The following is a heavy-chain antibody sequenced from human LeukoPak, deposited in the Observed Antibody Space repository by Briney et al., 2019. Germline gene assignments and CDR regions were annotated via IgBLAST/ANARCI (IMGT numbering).Heavy chain of an antibody. CDR1: GGSISSGGYY. V-gene: IGHV4-39*02. D-gene: IGHD6-13*01. CDR2: IYHSGTT. CDR3: ARDGVAVAGTWGYWFDP. Sequence: SETLSLTCTVSGGSISSGGYYWGWIRQSPGKGLEWIGSIYHSGTTYYNSSLKSRVTISVDTSKNHFSLKLSSVTAADTAVYYCARDGVAVAGTWGYWFDPWGQGTQVTVSS. J-gene: IGHJ5*02.